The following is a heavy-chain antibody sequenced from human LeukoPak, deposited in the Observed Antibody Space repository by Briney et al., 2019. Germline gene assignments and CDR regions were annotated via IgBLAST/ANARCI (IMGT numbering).Heavy chain of an antibody. CDR2: IWYDGSNK. J-gene: IGHJ6*02. CDR1: GFTFSSYG. CDR3: AREPDGSGAQYGMDV. D-gene: IGHD3-10*01. Sequence: GRSLRLSCAASGFTFSSYGMHWVRQAPGKGLEWVAVIWYDGSNKYYADSVKGRFTISRDNSKNTLYLQMNSLRAEDTAVYYCAREPDGSGAQYGMDVRGQGTTVTVSS. V-gene: IGHV3-33*01.